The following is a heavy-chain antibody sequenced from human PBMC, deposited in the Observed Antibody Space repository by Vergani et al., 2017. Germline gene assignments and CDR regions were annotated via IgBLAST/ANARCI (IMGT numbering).Heavy chain of an antibody. Sequence: QLQLQESGPGLVKPSETLSLTCTVSGGSISSSSYYWGWIRQPPGKGLEWIGSIYYSGSTYYNPSLKSRVTISVDTSKNQFSLKLSSVTAADTAVYYCARDLRVPGGYYYGMDVWGQGTTVTVSS. J-gene: IGHJ6*02. D-gene: IGHD3-10*01. CDR3: ARDLRVPGGYYYGMDV. V-gene: IGHV4-39*02. CDR1: GGSISSSSYY. CDR2: IYYSGST.